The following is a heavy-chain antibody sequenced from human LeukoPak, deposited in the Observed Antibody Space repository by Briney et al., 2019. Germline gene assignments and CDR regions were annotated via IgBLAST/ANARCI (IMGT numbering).Heavy chain of an antibody. J-gene: IGHJ6*02. CDR1: GYTFTSYY. D-gene: IGHD1-14*01. CDR2: INPSGGST. V-gene: IGHV1-46*01. Sequence: ASVKVSCKASGYTFTSYYMHWVRQAPGQGLEWMGRINPSGGSTSYAQKFQGRVTMTRDTSTSTVYMELSSLRSEDTAVYYCARDPSISRNYYGMDVWGQGTTVTVSS. CDR3: ARDPSISRNYYGMDV.